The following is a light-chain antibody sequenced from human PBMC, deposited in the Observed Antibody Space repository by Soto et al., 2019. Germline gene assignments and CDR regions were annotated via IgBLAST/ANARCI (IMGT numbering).Light chain of an antibody. V-gene: IGLV2-8*01. CDR1: SSDVGGY. Sequence: QSALTQPPSASGSPGQSVTISCTGASSDVGGYVSWYQQRPGKAPKLMIYEVFKRPSGVPDRFSGSKSGNTASLTVSGLLSEYEAHYYCSSFAGINRVLFGGGTKLTVL. J-gene: IGLJ2*01. CDR3: SSFAGINRVL. CDR2: EVF.